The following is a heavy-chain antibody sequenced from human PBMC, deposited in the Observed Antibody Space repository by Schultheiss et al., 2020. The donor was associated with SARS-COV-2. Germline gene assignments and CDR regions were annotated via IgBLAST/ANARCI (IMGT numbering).Heavy chain of an antibody. J-gene: IGHJ4*02. V-gene: IGHV3-48*04. CDR2: ISSRSSTI. CDR1: GFTFSNYN. CDR3: ARGLMVYASPFDY. Sequence: GGSLRLSCAASGFTFSNYNMNWVRQAPGKGLQWVSYISSRSSTIYYADSVKGRFTISRDNAKNSLYLQMNSLRAEDTAVYYCARGLMVYASPFDYWGQGTLVTVSS. D-gene: IGHD2-8*01.